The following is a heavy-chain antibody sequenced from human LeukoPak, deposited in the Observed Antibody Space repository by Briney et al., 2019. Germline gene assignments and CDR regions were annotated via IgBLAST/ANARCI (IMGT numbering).Heavy chain of an antibody. J-gene: IGHJ4*02. Sequence: SETLPLTCTVSGGSISNYYWSWLRQPAGKGLEWIGHIYASGSTNYNPSLKSRVTMSVDTSKSQFSLKLSSVTAADTAIYYCARTYTSSWYEGDYWGQGTLVTVSS. CDR1: GGSISNYY. V-gene: IGHV4-4*07. CDR2: IYASGST. D-gene: IGHD6-13*01. CDR3: ARTYTSSWYEGDY.